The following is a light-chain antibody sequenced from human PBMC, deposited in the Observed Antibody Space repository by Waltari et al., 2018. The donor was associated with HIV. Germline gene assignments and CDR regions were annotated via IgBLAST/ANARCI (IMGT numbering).Light chain of an antibody. CDR1: SSGVGAYNR. Sequence: QSALTQPRSVSGSPGQSVTISCTGTSSGVGAYNRVSWYQQHPGKAPKVVIYDVRERPAGVPDRFSGSKSANTASLTISGLQADDEADYHCCSFAGSYIVFGTGTKVTVL. CDR3: CSFAGSYIV. J-gene: IGLJ1*01. CDR2: DVR. V-gene: IGLV2-11*01.